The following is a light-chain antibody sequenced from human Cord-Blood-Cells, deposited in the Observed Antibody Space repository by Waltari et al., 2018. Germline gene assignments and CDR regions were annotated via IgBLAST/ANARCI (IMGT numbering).Light chain of an antibody. Sequence: QSALTQPPSASGSPGQSVTISCTGTSSDVGGYNYVSWYQQHPGKAPKLMIYEVSKRPSGVPDRFSGSQSGNTASLTVSGLQAEDEADYYCSSYAGSTLFGGGTKLTVL. J-gene: IGLJ3*02. CDR2: EVS. V-gene: IGLV2-8*01. CDR1: SSDVGGYNY. CDR3: SSYAGSTL.